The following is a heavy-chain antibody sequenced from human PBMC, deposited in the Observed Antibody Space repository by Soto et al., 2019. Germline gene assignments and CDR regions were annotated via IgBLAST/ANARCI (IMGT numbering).Heavy chain of an antibody. CDR1: GFTFSSYD. D-gene: IGHD1-7*01. CDR3: AKDKLGTTWFDP. V-gene: IGHV3-23*01. Sequence: GGSLRLSCAASGFTFSSYDMSWVRQARGKGLEWVSAISGSGGSTYYADSVKGRFTISRDNSKNTLYLQMNSLRAEDTAVYYCAKDKLGTTWFDPWGQGTQVTVSS. J-gene: IGHJ5*02. CDR2: ISGSGGST.